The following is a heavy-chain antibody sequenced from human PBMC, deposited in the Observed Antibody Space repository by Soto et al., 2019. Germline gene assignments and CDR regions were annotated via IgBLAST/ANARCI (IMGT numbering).Heavy chain of an antibody. CDR2: IYWSGDE. CDR3: AHRPSGWYLFDY. J-gene: IGHJ4*02. V-gene: IGHV2-5*01. CDR1: GFSLSTSGVG. D-gene: IGHD6-19*01. Sequence: KESGPTLVNPTQTLTLTCSFSGFSLSTSGVGVGWIRQSPGKALEWLAHIYWSGDEHYRPSLKSRLSITKDTSKNHVVLIMTNMDPVDTATYYCAHRPSGWYLFDYWGQGTLVTVSS.